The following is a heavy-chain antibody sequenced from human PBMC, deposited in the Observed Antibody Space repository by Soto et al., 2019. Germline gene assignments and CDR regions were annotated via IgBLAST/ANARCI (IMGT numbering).Heavy chain of an antibody. V-gene: IGHV3-23*01. CDR1: GFTFSSYA. D-gene: IGHD5-12*01. CDR3: AKVGGYDSRRGY. Sequence: GGSLSLSCAASGFTFSSYAMSWVRQAPGKGLEWVSAISGSGGSTYYADSVKGRFTISRDNSKNTLYLQMNSLRAEDTAVYYCAKVGGYDSRRGYWGQGTPVTVSS. J-gene: IGHJ4*02. CDR2: ISGSGGST.